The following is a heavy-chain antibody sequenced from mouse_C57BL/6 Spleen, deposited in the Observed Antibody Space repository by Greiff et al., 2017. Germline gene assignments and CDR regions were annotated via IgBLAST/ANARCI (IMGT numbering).Heavy chain of an antibody. CDR1: GYTFTSYW. V-gene: IGHV1-61*01. CDR2: IYPSDSET. J-gene: IGHJ3*01. CDR3: ARGYDYDGVFAY. D-gene: IGHD2-4*01. Sequence: VQLQQPGAELVRPGSSVKLSCKASGYTFTSYWMDWVKQRPGQGLEWIGNIYPSDSETHYNQKFKDKATLTVDKSSSTAYMQLSSLTSEDSAVYYCARGYDYDGVFAYWGQGTLVTVSA.